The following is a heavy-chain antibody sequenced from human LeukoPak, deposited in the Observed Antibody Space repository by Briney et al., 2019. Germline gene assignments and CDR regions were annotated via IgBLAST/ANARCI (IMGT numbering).Heavy chain of an antibody. CDR2: ISDSSGTI. CDR3: ARGAYGDYVDALDY. CDR1: GFTFNTYS. J-gene: IGHJ4*02. D-gene: IGHD4-17*01. Sequence: GGSLRLSCAASGFTFNTYSMNWVRQAPGKGLEWVSYISDSSGTIYYADSVKGRFTISRDNARNSLYLQMNSTRAEDTAVYYCARGAYGDYVDALDYWGQGTLVTVSS. V-gene: IGHV3-48*01.